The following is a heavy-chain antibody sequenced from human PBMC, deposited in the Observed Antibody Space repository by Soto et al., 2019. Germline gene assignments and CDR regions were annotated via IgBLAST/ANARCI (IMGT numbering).Heavy chain of an antibody. CDR2: TYYRPKWYN. CDR1: GDSVSSNSAA. V-gene: IGHV6-1*01. J-gene: IGHJ6*02. Sequence: SQTLSLTCAISGDSVSSNSAAWNWIRQSPSRGLERLGRTYYRPKWYNDYAVSVKSRITINPDTSKNQFSLQLNSVTPGVTAVYYGARAYSSARRSGMDVWGQGTTVTVSS. CDR3: ARAYSSARRSGMDV. D-gene: IGHD6-25*01.